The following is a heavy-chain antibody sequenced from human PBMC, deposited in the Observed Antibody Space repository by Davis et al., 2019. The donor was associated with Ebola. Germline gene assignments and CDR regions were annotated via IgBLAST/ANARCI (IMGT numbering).Heavy chain of an antibody. CDR3: ARGILAEGLDS. Sequence: AASVKVSCKTSGYRFTTYGVSWVRQVAGQGPEWMGRILPILGATNYAQNFQGRVTITADKSTSTVYMELSSLRSEDTAVYYCARGILAEGLDSWGQGTLVTVSS. CDR2: ILPILGAT. V-gene: IGHV1-69*04. D-gene: IGHD5-18*01. J-gene: IGHJ4*02. CDR1: GYRFTTYG.